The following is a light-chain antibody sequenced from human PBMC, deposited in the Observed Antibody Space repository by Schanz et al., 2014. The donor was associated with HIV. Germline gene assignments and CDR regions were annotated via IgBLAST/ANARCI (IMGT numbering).Light chain of an antibody. J-gene: IGKJ1*01. V-gene: IGKV3-20*01. CDR2: DAS. Sequence: EIVLTQSPGTLSLSPGERATLSCRASQSVSSSYLAWYKQKHGQAPRLLIFDASIRATGIPDRFSGSGSGTEFTLTISSLQPEDFATYYCLQDYTYWWTFGQGTKVEI. CDR1: QSVSSSY. CDR3: LQDYTYWWT.